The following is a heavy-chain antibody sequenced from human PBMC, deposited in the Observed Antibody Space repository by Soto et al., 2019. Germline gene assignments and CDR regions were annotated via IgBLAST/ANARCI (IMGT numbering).Heavy chain of an antibody. CDR3: ARGSTDSYPGSRIFDF. V-gene: IGHV3-23*01. J-gene: IGHJ4*02. CDR1: GLTFGSRA. D-gene: IGHD3-10*01. CDR2: ITDTGGDT. Sequence: WGSLRLSCVASGLTFGSRAMSWVRQAPGEGLQWVSTITDTGGDTKYADSVRGRFVISRDNSKKTLYLQMTSLTAEDSAMYFCARGSTDSYPGSRIFDFWGRGTLVTVSS.